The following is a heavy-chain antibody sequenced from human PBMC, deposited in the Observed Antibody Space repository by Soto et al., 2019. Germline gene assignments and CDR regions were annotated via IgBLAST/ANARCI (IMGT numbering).Heavy chain of an antibody. CDR2: INHSGST. D-gene: IGHD2-15*01. CDR3: ARWARYCSGGSCYLNAFDI. J-gene: IGHJ3*02. CDR1: GGSFSGYY. Sequence: QVQLQQWGAGLLKPSETLSLTCAVYGGSFSGYYWSWIRQPPGKGLEWIGEINHSGSTNYNPSLKSRVTISVDTSKNQFSLKLSSVTAADTAVYYCARWARYCSGGSCYLNAFDIWGQGTMVTVSS. V-gene: IGHV4-34*01.